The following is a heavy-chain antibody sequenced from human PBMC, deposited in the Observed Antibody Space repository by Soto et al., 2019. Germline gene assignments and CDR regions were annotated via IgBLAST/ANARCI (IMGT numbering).Heavy chain of an antibody. CDR3: ARASAIIAVAGPFDY. V-gene: IGHV1-69*13. J-gene: IGHJ4*02. D-gene: IGHD6-19*01. CDR2: IIPIFGTA. Sequence: GPPVKVSCKASGGTFSSYAISWVRQAPGQGLEWMGGIIPIFGTANYAQKFQGRVTITADESTSTAYMGLSSLRSEDTAVYYCARASAIIAVAGPFDYWGQGTLVTVSS. CDR1: GGTFSSYA.